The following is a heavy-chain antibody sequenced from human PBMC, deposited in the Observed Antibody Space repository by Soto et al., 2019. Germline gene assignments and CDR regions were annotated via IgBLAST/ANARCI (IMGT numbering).Heavy chain of an antibody. CDR2: MSGSGGTI. D-gene: IGHD1-26*01. Sequence: GGSLRLSCAASGFTFRTYAMSWVRQAPGKGLEWVSGMSGSGGTIDYAESVKGRFTISRDNSKSTLYLQMDSLRAEDTAVYYCAKDMVSLNSVWDAFDICGPRTTVTVSS. V-gene: IGHV3-23*01. CDR3: AKDMVSLNSVWDAFDI. CDR1: GFTFRTYA. J-gene: IGHJ3*02.